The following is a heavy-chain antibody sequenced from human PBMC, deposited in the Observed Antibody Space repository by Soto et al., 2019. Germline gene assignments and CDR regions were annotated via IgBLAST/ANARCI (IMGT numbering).Heavy chain of an antibody. CDR1: GFTFSSYG. V-gene: IGHV3-30*18. Sequence: GGSLRLSCAASGFTFSSYGMHRVRQAPGKGLEWVAVISYDGSNKYYADSVKGRFTISRDNSKNTLYLQMNSLRAEDTAVYYCAKDLSIFGVVIDGMDVWGQGTTVTVSS. CDR3: AKDLSIFGVVIDGMDV. J-gene: IGHJ6*02. D-gene: IGHD3-3*01. CDR2: ISYDGSNK.